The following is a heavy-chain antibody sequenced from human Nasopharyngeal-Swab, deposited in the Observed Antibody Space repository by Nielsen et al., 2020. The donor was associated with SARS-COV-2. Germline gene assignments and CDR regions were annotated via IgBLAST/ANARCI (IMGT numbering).Heavy chain of an antibody. Sequence: LEWIGYIYYSGSTYYNPSLKSRLTISVDTSKNQFSLKLSSVTAADTAVYYCARAPTVFGVVITAFDYWGQGALVTVSS. J-gene: IGHJ4*02. CDR3: ARAPTVFGVVITAFDY. D-gene: IGHD3-3*01. CDR2: IYYSGST. V-gene: IGHV4-31*02.